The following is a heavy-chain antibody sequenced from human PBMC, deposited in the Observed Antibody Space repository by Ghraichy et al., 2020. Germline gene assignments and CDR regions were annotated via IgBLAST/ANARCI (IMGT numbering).Heavy chain of an antibody. V-gene: IGHV2-70*11. CDR1: GFSLNTSGMC. D-gene: IGHD2-8*01. J-gene: IGHJ4*02. CDR2: IDWDGAT. Sequence: SGPTLVKPTQTLTLTCTFSGFSLNTSGMCVSWIRQPPGKALEWLARIDWDGATSYITSLRTRLTISRDTSRNQVVLTMTDMNPVDTGAYYCARIQKASASGSISYLGGFYFDHWGQGTLVTVSS. CDR3: ARIQKASASGSISYLGGFYFDH.